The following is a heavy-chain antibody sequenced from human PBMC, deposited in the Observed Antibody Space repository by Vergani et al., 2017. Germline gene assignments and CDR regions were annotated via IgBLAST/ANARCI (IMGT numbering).Heavy chain of an antibody. CDR1: GGSFSGYY. J-gene: IGHJ4*02. Sequence: QVQLQQWGAGLLKPSETLSLTCAVYGGSFSGYYWSWIRQPPGKGLEWIGEINHSGSTNYNPSLKSRVTISVDTSKNQFSLKLSSVTAADTAVYYCAREIGREIAAAGTRGYFDYWGQGTLVTVSS. CDR2: INHSGST. D-gene: IGHD6-13*01. V-gene: IGHV4-34*01. CDR3: AREIGREIAAAGTRGYFDY.